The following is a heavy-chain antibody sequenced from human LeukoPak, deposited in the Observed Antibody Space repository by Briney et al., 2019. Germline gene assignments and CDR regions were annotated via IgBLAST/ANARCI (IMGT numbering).Heavy chain of an antibody. CDR1: GGSISSYY. V-gene: IGHV4-59*01. CDR2: IYYSGST. CDR3: ARGKAVAGLGP. Sequence: PSETLSLTCTVSGGSISSYYWSWIRQPPGKGLEWIGYIYYSGSTNYNPSLKSRVTISVDTSKNQFSLKLSSVTAADTAVYYCARGKAVAGLGPWGQGTLVTVSS. J-gene: IGHJ5*02. D-gene: IGHD6-19*01.